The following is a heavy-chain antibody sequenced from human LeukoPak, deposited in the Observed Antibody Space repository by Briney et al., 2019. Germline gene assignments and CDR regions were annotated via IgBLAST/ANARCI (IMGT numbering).Heavy chain of an antibody. CDR2: IYYSGST. D-gene: IGHD2-15*01. CDR1: GGSISSYY. Sequence: SETLSLTCTVSGGSISSYYWSWIRQPPGKGLEWIGYIYYSGSTNYNPSLKSRVTISVDTSKNQFSLKLSSVTAADTAVYYCARDPGYCSGGSCSDDYYYGMDVWGKGTTVTVSS. CDR3: ARDPGYCSGGSCSDDYYYGMDV. J-gene: IGHJ6*04. V-gene: IGHV4-59*01.